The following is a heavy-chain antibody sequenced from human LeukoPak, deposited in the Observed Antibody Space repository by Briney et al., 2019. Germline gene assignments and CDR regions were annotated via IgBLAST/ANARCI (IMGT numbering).Heavy chain of an antibody. CDR1: GYTFTSYD. J-gene: IGHJ6*03. CDR3: ARGFRMVRGVIITGILYYMDV. V-gene: IGHV1-8*01. CDR2: MNPNSGNT. D-gene: IGHD3-10*01. Sequence: GASVKVSFKASGYTFTSYDINWVRQATGQGLEWMGWMNPNSGNTGYAQKFQGRVTMTRNTSISTAYMELSSLRSEDTAVYYCARGFRMVRGVIITGILYYMDVWGKGTTVTVSS.